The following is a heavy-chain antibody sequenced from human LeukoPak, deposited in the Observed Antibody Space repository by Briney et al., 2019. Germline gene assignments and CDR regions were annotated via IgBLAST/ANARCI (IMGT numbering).Heavy chain of an antibody. CDR3: AKGQRASSGAFDI. D-gene: IGHD2-2*01. CDR1: GLTFDDYA. J-gene: IGHJ3*02. CDR2: ISWNSGSI. Sequence: SGGSLRLSCAASGLTFDDYAMHWVRQAPGKGLEWVSGISWNSGSIGYADSVKGRFTISRDNAKNSLYLQMNSLRAEDTALYYCAKGQRASSGAFDIWGQGTMVTVSS. V-gene: IGHV3-9*01.